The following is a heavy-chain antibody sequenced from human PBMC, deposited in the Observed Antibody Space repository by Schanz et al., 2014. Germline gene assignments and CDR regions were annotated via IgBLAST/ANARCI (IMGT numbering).Heavy chain of an antibody. D-gene: IGHD6-13*01. CDR3: AKPFRSSWYPDAFDI. J-gene: IGHJ3*02. CDR2: ISSSSGTI. V-gene: IGHV3-48*01. Sequence: VQLVESGGDLVKPGGSLRLSCEASGFTFSNYGMNWVRQAPEKGLEWVSYISSSSGTIYYADSVKGRFTISRDNSKNTVYMQMSSLRADDSAVYYCAKPFRSSWYPDAFDIWGQGTMVTVSS. CDR1: GFTFSNYG.